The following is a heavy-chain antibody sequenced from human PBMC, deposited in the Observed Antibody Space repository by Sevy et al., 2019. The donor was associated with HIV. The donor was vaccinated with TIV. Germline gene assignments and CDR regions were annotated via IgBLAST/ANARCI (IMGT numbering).Heavy chain of an antibody. D-gene: IGHD5-18*01. CDR1: GFTFTSYG. J-gene: IGHJ4*02. CDR3: AKAPRGYSYESVFDY. CDR2: ISYDGSNK. V-gene: IGHV3-30*18. Sequence: GGSLRLSCAASGFTFTSYGMHWVRQAPGKGLEWVAVISYDGSNKYYADSVKGRFTISRDKSKNTLYLQMNSLRAEDTAVDYGAKAPRGYSYESVFDYWGQGTLVTVSS.